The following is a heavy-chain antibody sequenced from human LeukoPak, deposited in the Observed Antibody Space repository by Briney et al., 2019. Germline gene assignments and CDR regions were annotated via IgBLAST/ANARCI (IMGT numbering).Heavy chain of an antibody. V-gene: IGHV1-69*13. CDR1: GYIFSSYG. D-gene: IGHD2-21*02. CDR2: IIPIFGTA. J-gene: IGHJ5*02. Sequence: GASVKVSCTAAGYIFSSYGINWVRQAPGQGLEWMGGIIPIFGTANYAQKFQGRVTITADESTSTAYMELSSLRSEDTAVYYCAREPYCGGDCSPYNWFDPWGQGTLVTVSS. CDR3: AREPYCGGDCSPYNWFDP.